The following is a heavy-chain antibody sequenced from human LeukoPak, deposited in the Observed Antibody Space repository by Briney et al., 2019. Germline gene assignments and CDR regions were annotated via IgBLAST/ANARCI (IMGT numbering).Heavy chain of an antibody. V-gene: IGHV5-51*01. D-gene: IGHD3-10*01. CDR2: IYPGDSDT. J-gene: IGHJ3*02. CDR1: GYSFTSYR. Sequence: GESLKISCKGSGYSFTSYRIGWVRQMPGKGLEWMGIIYPGDSDTRYSPSFQGQVTISADKSISTAYLQWSSLKASDTAMYYCARPKFYGSGSAGDAFDIWGQGTMVTVSS. CDR3: ARPKFYGSGSAGDAFDI.